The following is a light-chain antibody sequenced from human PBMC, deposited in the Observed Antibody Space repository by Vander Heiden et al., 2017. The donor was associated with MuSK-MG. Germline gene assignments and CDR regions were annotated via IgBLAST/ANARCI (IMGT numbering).Light chain of an antibody. CDR3: QQYNAWQYS. CDR2: AAS. Sequence: EIVLTQSPATLSVSPGERATLSCTASQSVGSNLAWYQQRPGQAPRLLISAASIRVSGLPARFRGSGSGTEFTLTISILQSEDFAVYYCQQYNAWQYSFGQGTKLEI. CDR1: QSVGSN. J-gene: IGKJ2*01. V-gene: IGKV3D-15*03.